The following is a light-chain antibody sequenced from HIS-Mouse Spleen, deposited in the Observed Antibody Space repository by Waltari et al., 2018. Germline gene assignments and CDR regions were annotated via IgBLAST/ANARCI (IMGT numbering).Light chain of an antibody. V-gene: IGLV3-10*01. CDR3: YSTDSSGNHRV. CDR1: ASPNKY. CDR2: EDS. Sequence: SYELPQPPSVSVSPGQTARITCPGAASPNKYAYWYQQKSGQAPVLVIYEDSKRPAGIPESFSGSSSGTMATLTISGAQVEDEADYYCYSTDSSGNHRVFGGGTKLTVL. J-gene: IGLJ2*01.